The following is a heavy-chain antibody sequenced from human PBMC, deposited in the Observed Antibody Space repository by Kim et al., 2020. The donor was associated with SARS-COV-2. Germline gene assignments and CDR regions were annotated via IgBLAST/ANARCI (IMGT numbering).Heavy chain of an antibody. J-gene: IGHJ6*01. V-gene: IGHV3-21*01. CDR2: ISSGHT. Sequence: GGSLRLSCAASGFPFRTYAFNWVRQAPGKGLEWVACISSGHTFFADSVKGRFTISRDNSKSSLFLEMTSLRVEDTAVYYCAREEEGPNYG. CDR1: GFPFRTYA. CDR3: AREEEGPNYG.